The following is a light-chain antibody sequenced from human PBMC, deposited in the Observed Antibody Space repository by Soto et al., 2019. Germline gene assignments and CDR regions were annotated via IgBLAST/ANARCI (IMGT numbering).Light chain of an antibody. J-gene: IGLJ3*02. CDR1: SSDVGSYNL. V-gene: IGLV2-23*01. CDR2: EGS. CDR3: RCYAGSSTWV. Sequence: QSALTQPASVSGSPGQSITISCTGTSSDVGSYNLVSWYQQHPGKAPKLMIYEGSKRPSGVSNRFSGSKSGNTASLPISGRMAEDEADYYCRCYAGSSTWVFGGGTKLTVL.